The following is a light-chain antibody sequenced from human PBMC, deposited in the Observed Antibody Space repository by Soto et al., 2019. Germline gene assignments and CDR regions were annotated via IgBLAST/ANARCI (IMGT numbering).Light chain of an antibody. CDR3: SSYAGSGTPL. CDR1: RSDVDGYNY. J-gene: IGLJ2*01. CDR2: DVT. V-gene: IGLV2-14*03. Sequence: QSVLTQPASVSGSPGQSITISCTGTRSDVDGYNYVSWYQQHPGKAPKLMIYDVTNRPSGLSNRFSGSKSGNTASLTISGLQTEDEADYYCSSYAGSGTPLFGGGTQLTVL.